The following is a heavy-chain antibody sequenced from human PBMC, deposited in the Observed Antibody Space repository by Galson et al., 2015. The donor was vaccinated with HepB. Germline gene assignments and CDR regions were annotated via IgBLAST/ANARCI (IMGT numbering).Heavy chain of an antibody. CDR2: ISAYNGNT. J-gene: IGHJ4*02. CDR3: ARDTMIRGAITRLDY. CDR1: GYTFHRYG. D-gene: IGHD3-10*01. Sequence: CKAFGYTFHRYGVSWVRQAPGQGLEWMGWISAYNGNTKYAQTFQDRVAMTTDTSTSTAYMELGSLRSDDTAVYYCARDTMIRGAITRLDYWGQGSLVTVSS. V-gene: IGHV1-18*01.